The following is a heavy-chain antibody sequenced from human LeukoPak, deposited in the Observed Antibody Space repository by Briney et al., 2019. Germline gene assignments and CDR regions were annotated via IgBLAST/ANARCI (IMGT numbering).Heavy chain of an antibody. J-gene: IGHJ4*02. CDR3: ARDLGSSGYFDY. CDR1: GFTFSSYA. V-gene: IGHV3-23*01. D-gene: IGHD3-22*01. CDR2: ISGSGGST. Sequence: GGSLRLSCAASGFTFSSYAMSWVRQAPGKGLEWVSTISGSGGSTYYADSVKGRFTISRDNSKNTLYLQMNSLRAEDTAVYYCARDLGSSGYFDYWGQGTLVTVSS.